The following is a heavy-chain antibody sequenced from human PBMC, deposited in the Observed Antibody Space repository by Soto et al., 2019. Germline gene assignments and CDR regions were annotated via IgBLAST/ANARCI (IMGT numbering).Heavy chain of an antibody. V-gene: IGHV3-11*01. J-gene: IGHJ4*02. Sequence: PGGSLRLSCAASGFTFSDYYMSWIRQAPGKGLEWVSYVSSSGSTIYYADSVKGRFTISRDNAKNSLYLQMNSLRAEDTAVYYCAREGIAAAGSNRIDYWGQGTLVTVSS. D-gene: IGHD6-13*01. CDR3: AREGIAAAGSNRIDY. CDR2: VSSSGSTI. CDR1: GFTFSDYY.